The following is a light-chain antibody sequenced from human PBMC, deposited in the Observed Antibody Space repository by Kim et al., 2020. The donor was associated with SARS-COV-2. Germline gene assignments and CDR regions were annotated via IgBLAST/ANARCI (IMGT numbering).Light chain of an antibody. CDR2: GAS. CDR3: QQYNNWPRT. V-gene: IGKV3-15*01. CDR1: QGISSS. J-gene: IGKJ1*01. Sequence: EVVMTQSPATLSVSPGERATLSCWASQGISSSLAWYQHKPGQAPRLLIYGASTRATGIPVRFSGSGSGTEFTLTISSLQSGDFAVYYCQQYNNWPRTFGQGTKVDIK.